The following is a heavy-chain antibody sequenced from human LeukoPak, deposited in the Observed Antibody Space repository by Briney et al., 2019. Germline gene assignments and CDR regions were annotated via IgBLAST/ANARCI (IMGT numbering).Heavy chain of an antibody. D-gene: IGHD3-16*01. V-gene: IGHV1-69*13. J-gene: IGHJ3*02. CDR2: IIPIFGTA. CDR3: ARDITAFGGVSGFLICDAFDI. Sequence: SVKVSCKASGGTFSSYAISWVRQAPGQGLEWMGGIIPIFGTANYAQKFQGRVTITADESTSTAYMELSSLRSEDTAVYYCARDITAFGGVSGFLICDAFDIWGQGTMVTVSS. CDR1: GGTFSSYA.